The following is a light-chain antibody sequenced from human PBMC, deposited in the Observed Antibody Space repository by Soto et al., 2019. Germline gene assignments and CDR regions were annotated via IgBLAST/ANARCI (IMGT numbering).Light chain of an antibody. J-gene: IGKJ4*01. CDR2: DAS. V-gene: IGKV1-33*01. CDR3: QQYDDLPVT. Sequence: DIQMTQSPSSLSASVDDRVTITCQASQNITNFLNWYQHKLGKAPNLLIYDASNLEAEVPSRFSGTGSGTEFSFTISSLQPEDIGSYFCQQYDDLPVTFGGGTKVEIK. CDR1: QNITNF.